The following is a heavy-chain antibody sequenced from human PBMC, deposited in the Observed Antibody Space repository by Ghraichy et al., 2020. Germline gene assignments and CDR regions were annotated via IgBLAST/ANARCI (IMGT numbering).Heavy chain of an antibody. CDR3: TRVRLEIYCSGGSCSHWYFDL. D-gene: IGHD2-15*01. CDR1: GFTFGDYA. CDR2: IRSKAYGGTT. Sequence: GGSLRLSCTASGFTFGDYAMSWFRQAPGKGLEWVGFIRSKAYGGTTEYAASVKGRFTISRDDSKSIAYLQMNSLKTEDTAVYYCTRVRLEIYCSGGSCSHWYFDLWGRGTLVTVSS. V-gene: IGHV3-49*03. J-gene: IGHJ2*01.